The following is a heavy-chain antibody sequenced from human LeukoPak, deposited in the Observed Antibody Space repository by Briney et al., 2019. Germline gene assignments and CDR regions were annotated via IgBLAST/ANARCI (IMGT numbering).Heavy chain of an antibody. Sequence: GGSLRLSCAASGFTFSNYGMHWVRQAPGKGLDWVAFIRCDGTNKYSADSVKGRFTISRDNSKNTLYLQMNSLRAEDTAVYYCARFFHGDYAYYYYMDVWGKGTTVTVSS. V-gene: IGHV3-30*02. J-gene: IGHJ6*03. CDR2: IRCDGTNK. D-gene: IGHD4-17*01. CDR1: GFTFSNYG. CDR3: ARFFHGDYAYYYYMDV.